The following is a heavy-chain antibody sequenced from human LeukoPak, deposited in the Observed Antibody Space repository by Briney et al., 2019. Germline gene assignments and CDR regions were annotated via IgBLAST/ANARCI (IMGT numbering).Heavy chain of an antibody. V-gene: IGHV3-30*02. CDR1: GFTFSSYG. Sequence: GGSLRLSCAASGFTFSSYGMHWVRQAPGKGLEWVAFIRYDGSNKYYADSVKGRFTISRDNSKNTLYLQMNSLRAEDTAVYYCAKGVVPAATYYMDVWXKGTTVTVSS. J-gene: IGHJ6*03. CDR2: IRYDGSNK. D-gene: IGHD2-2*01. CDR3: AKGVVPAATYYMDV.